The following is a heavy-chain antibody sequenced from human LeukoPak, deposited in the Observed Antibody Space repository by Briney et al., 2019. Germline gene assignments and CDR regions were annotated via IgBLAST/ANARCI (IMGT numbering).Heavy chain of an antibody. J-gene: IGHJ4*02. CDR3: ATQILLCHYY. Sequence: SETPSLTCTVSDSSISSSIYYWRWIRQPPGKGLEWIGTIFYSGSTYYNPSLKSRVTISVDTSKNQFSLKLTSVTAADTSMYYCATQILLCHYYWGQGSLVTVSS. V-gene: IGHV4-39*05. CDR2: IFYSGST. D-gene: IGHD2/OR15-2a*01. CDR1: DSSISSSIYY.